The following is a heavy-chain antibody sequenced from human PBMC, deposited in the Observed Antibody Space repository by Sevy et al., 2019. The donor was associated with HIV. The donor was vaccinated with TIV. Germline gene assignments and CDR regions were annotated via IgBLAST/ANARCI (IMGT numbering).Heavy chain of an antibody. CDR2: ISGSGGST. CDR3: AKGSYSPTGYFDY. CDR1: GFTFSSYA. J-gene: IGHJ4*02. V-gene: IGHV3-23*01. Sequence: GGSLRLSCAASGFTFSSYAMSWVRQAPGKGLEWVSAISGSGGSTYYADSVKGRFTISRDNSKNTLYRQMNSLRAEDTAVYYCAKGSYSPTGYFDYWGQGTLVTVSS. D-gene: IGHD1-26*01.